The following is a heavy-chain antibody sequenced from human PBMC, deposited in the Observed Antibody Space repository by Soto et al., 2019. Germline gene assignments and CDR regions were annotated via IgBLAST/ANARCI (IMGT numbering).Heavy chain of an antibody. V-gene: IGHV1-2*04. Sequence: QVQLVQSGAEVKKPGASVKVSCKASGYTFTGYYMHWVRQAPGQGPEWMGGINPNTGGTNYAQKFQGWVTMARDTSISTAYVELSRLRSDDTAVYYCARGIAAAAARGMDVWGQGTTVTVSS. CDR3: ARGIAAAAARGMDV. CDR1: GYTFTGYY. D-gene: IGHD6-25*01. J-gene: IGHJ6*02. CDR2: INPNTGGT.